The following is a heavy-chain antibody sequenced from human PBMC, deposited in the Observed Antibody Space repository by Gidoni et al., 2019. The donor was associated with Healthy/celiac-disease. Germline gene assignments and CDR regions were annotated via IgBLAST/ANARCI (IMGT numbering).Heavy chain of an antibody. Sequence: QVQLQESGPGLVKPSQTLSLTCTVSGGSISSCGYYWSWIRQHPGKGLEWIGYIYYSGSTYYNPSLKSRVTISVDTSKNQFSLKLSSVTAADTAVYYCARDPGYGGNSGWFDPWGQGTLVTVSS. CDR1: GGSISSCGYY. V-gene: IGHV4-31*03. D-gene: IGHD4-17*01. CDR3: ARDPGYGGNSGWFDP. J-gene: IGHJ5*02. CDR2: IYYSGST.